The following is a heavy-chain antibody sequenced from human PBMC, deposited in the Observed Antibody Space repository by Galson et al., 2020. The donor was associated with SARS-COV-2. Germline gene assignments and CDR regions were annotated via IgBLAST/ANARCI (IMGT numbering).Heavy chain of an antibody. V-gene: IGHV4-59*01. Sequence: SETLSLTCTVSGGSISSYYWSWIRQPPGKGLEWIGYIYYSGSTNYNPSLKSRVTISVDTSKNQFSLKLSSVTAADTAVYYCARDFPYSSGLDYWGQGTLVTVSS. CDR1: GGSISSYY. J-gene: IGHJ4*02. CDR3: ARDFPYSSGLDY. CDR2: IYYSGST. D-gene: IGHD6-19*01.